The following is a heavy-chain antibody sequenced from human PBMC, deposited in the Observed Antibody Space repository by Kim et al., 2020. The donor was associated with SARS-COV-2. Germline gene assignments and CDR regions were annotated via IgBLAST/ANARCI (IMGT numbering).Heavy chain of an antibody. Sequence: GGSLRLSCAASGFTFSSYEMNWVRQAPGKGLEWVSYISSSGSTIYYADSVKGRFTISRDNAKNSLYLQMNSLRAEDTAVYYCARLIVGATSKDIWGQGTMVTVSS. J-gene: IGHJ3*02. CDR1: GFTFSSYE. V-gene: IGHV3-48*03. D-gene: IGHD1-26*01. CDR2: ISSSGSTI. CDR3: ARLIVGATSKDI.